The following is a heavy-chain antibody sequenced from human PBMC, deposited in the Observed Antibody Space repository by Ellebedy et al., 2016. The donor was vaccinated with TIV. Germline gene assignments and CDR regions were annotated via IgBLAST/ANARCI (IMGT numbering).Heavy chain of an antibody. CDR1: GFTFSDYN. Sequence: GGSLRLSCAASGFTFSDYNWNWVRQAPGKGLEWISYISMSSSPVFYTDSVKGRFTVFKVNAENSLYLQMNSLRDEDTAVYYCVRAPRAFWYFDLWGRGTLVTVSS. V-gene: IGHV3-48*02. J-gene: IGHJ2*01. CDR2: ISMSSSPV. CDR3: VRAPRAFWYFDL.